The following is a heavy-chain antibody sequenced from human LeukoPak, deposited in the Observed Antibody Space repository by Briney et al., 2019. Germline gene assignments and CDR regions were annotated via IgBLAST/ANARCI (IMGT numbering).Heavy chain of an antibody. CDR3: ARVGRAITAAGFGAFDI. CDR2: IGSRDSTK. V-gene: IGHV3-11*01. J-gene: IGHJ3*02. Sequence: GGSLRLSCVASGFTFSDYYMSWIRQAPGKGLEWVSYIGSRDSTKYYADSVKGRFTISRDNAKNSLYLQINGLRAEDTAIYYCARVGRAITAAGFGAFDIWGQGTMVAVSS. CDR1: GFTFSDYY. D-gene: IGHD6-13*01.